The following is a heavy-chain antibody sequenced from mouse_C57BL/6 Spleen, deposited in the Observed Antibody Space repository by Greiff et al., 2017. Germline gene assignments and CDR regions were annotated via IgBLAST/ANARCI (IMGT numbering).Heavy chain of an antibody. CDR2: INPNNGGT. J-gene: IGHJ4*01. Sequence: EVKLQQSGPELVKPGASVKISCKASGYTFTDYYMNWVKQSHGKSLEWIGDINPNNGGTSYNQKFKGKATLTVDKSSSTAYMELRSLTSEDSAVYYCAYGDAMDYWGQGTSVTVSS. V-gene: IGHV1-26*01. CDR1: GYTFTDYY. D-gene: IGHD1-1*01. CDR3: AYGDAMDY.